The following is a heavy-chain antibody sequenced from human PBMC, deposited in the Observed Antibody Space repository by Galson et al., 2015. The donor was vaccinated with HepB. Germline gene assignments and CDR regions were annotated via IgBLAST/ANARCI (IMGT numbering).Heavy chain of an antibody. CDR3: ARKGAVCGYYYYYGMDV. V-gene: IGHV3-21*01. Sequence: SLRLSCAASGFTFSSYSMNWVRQAPGKGLEWVSSISSSSSNIYYADAVKGRFTISRDNAKNSLYLQMNSLRAEDTAVYYCARKGAVCGYYYYYGMDVWGQGTTVTVSS. CDR2: ISSSSSNI. D-gene: IGHD6-19*01. J-gene: IGHJ6*02. CDR1: GFTFSSYS.